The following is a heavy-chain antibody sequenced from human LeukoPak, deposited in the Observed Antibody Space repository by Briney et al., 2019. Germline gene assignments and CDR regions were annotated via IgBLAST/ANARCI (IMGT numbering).Heavy chain of an antibody. D-gene: IGHD3-3*01. CDR3: ARQSQKDGITIFGG. CDR2: IYHSGST. CDR1: GGSISSYY. V-gene: IGHV4-59*08. J-gene: IGHJ4*02. Sequence: SETLSLTCTVSGGSISSYYWSWIRQPPGKGLEWIGYIYHSGSTNYNPSLKSRVTISVDTSKNQFSLKLSSVTAADTAVYYCARQSQKDGITIFGGWGQGTLVTVSS.